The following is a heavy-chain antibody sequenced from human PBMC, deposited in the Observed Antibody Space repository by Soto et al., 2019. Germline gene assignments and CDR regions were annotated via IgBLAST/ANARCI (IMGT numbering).Heavy chain of an antibody. J-gene: IGHJ6*02. Sequence: PSETLSLTCAVYGGSFSGYYWSWMRQPPGKGLEWIGEINHSGSTNYNPSLKSRVTISVDTSKNQFSLKLSSVTAADTAVYYCAGGRPHWGGYYYYGMDVWGQGTTVTVSS. D-gene: IGHD7-27*01. V-gene: IGHV4-34*01. CDR3: AGGRPHWGGYYYYGMDV. CDR1: GGSFSGYY. CDR2: INHSGST.